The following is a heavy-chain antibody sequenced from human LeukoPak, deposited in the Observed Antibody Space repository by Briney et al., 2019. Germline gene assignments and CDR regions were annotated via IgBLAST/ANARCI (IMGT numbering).Heavy chain of an antibody. CDR2: IYYSGST. Sequence: SETLSLTCTVSGGSISSSSYYWGWIRQPPGKGLEWIGSIYYSGSTYYNPSLKSRVTISVDSSKNQFSLKLSSVTAADTAVYYCARETYCSGGSCYSLDDYWGQGTLVTVSS. J-gene: IGHJ4*02. D-gene: IGHD2-15*01. CDR1: GGSISSSSYY. CDR3: ARETYCSGGSCYSLDDY. V-gene: IGHV4-39*07.